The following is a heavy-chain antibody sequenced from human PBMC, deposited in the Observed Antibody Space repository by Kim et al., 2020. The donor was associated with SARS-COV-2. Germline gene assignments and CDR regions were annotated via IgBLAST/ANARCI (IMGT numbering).Heavy chain of an antibody. J-gene: IGHJ4*02. CDR2: ST. Sequence: STNNNPSLKSRVTILVDTSKNQFSLKLNSVTAADTAIYYCARESSSGSFNYWGQGTLVTVSS. V-gene: IGHV4-59*01. D-gene: IGHD1-26*01. CDR3: ARESSSGSFNY.